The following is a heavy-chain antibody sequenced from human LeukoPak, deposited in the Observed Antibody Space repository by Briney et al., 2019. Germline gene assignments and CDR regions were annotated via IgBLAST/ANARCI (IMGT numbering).Heavy chain of an antibody. D-gene: IGHD3-10*01. Sequence: QPGGSLRLSCAASGFTFSSYTMSWVRQAPGRGLEWVSAISGSGGGTYYADSVKGRFTISRDNFKHTLYLQMNSLRAEDTAVYYCARSGSGSYFLDYWGQGTLVTVSS. J-gene: IGHJ4*02. V-gene: IGHV3-23*01. CDR3: ARSGSGSYFLDY. CDR1: GFTFSSYT. CDR2: ISGSGGGT.